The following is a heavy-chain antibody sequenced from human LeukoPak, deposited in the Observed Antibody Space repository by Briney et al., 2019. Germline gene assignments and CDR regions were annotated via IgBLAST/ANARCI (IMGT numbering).Heavy chain of an antibody. CDR3: AHSKGQRAVAGEFDY. J-gene: IGHJ4*02. Sequence: SGPTLVKPTQTLTLTCTFSGFSLSTSGVAVGWIRQPPGKALEWLALIYWDDDKRYSPSLKSRLTITKDTSKNQVVLTMTNMDPVDTATYYCAHSKGQRAVAGEFDYWGQGTLITVSS. CDR1: GFSLSTSGVA. V-gene: IGHV2-5*02. CDR2: IYWDDDK. D-gene: IGHD6-19*01.